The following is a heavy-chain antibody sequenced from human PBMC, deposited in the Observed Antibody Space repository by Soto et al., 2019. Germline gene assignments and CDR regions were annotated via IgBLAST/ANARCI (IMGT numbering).Heavy chain of an antibody. Sequence: EVQLLESGGGLVQPGGSLRLSCAASGFTFSSYAMSWVRQAPGKGLEWVSAISGSGGSTYYADSVKGRFTISRDNSQKTLYLEMNSLRAEDTAVNYCAKGGSSSSWFDPWGQGTLVTVSS. CDR2: ISGSGGST. J-gene: IGHJ5*02. CDR3: AKGGSSSSWFDP. D-gene: IGHD6-6*01. CDR1: GFTFSSYA. V-gene: IGHV3-23*01.